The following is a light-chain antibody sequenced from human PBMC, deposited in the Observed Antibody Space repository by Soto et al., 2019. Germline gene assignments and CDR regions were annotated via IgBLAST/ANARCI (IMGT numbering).Light chain of an antibody. J-gene: IGLJ3*02. CDR2: EVN. Sequence: QSALTQPPSASGSPGQSVTISCTGTSSDIGAYNYVSWFQQHPGEAPKLMIYEVNNRPSGVSNRFSGSKSGNTASLTISGLQPEDEADYYCLSYTSANTRVFGGGTKLTVL. CDR3: LSYTSANTRV. V-gene: IGLV2-14*01. CDR1: SSDIGAYNY.